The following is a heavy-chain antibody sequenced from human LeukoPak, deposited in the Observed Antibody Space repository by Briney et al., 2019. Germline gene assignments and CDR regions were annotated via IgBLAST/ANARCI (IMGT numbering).Heavy chain of an antibody. J-gene: IGHJ3*01. D-gene: IGHD2-15*01. CDR2: INPSGGST. CDR3: ARGGGSGALDF. V-gene: IGHV1-46*01. CDR1: GYTFTNYY. Sequence: GASVKVSCKASGYTFTNYYMHWVRQAPGQGLEWMGIINPSGGSTNNAQMFQNRVTMTRDTSTSTVYMELSSLRSEDTAVYYCARGGGSGALDFWGQGTMVTVSS.